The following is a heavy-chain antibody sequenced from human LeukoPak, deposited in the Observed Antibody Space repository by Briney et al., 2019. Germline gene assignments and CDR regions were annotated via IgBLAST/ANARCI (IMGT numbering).Heavy chain of an antibody. Sequence: SETLSLTCAVSGGSISSYYWSWIRQPAGKGLEWIGRIYSSGSTDYNPSLKSRVTMSVDTSKNQFSLKLSSVTAADTAVYFCAREDYYNSGGYYLDYWGQGTLVTVSS. V-gene: IGHV4-4*07. CDR3: AREDYYNSGGYYLDY. J-gene: IGHJ4*02. D-gene: IGHD3-22*01. CDR2: IYSSGST. CDR1: GGSISSYY.